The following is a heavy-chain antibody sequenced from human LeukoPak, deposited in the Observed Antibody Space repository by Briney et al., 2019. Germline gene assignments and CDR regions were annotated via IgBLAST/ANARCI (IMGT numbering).Heavy chain of an antibody. CDR1: GGSISSYY. Sequence: SETLSLTCTVSGGSISSYYWSWIRQPPGKGLEWIGYIYYSGSTNYNPSLKSRVTISVDTSKNQFSLKLSSVTAAGTAVYYCARGGYSYGYEPYFDYWGQGTLITVSS. CDR3: ARGGYSYGYEPYFDY. J-gene: IGHJ4*02. D-gene: IGHD5-18*01. V-gene: IGHV4-59*01. CDR2: IYYSGST.